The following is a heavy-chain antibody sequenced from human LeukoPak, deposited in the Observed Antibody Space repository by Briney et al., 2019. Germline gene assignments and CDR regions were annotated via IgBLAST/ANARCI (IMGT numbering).Heavy chain of an antibody. CDR2: ISSSGNTI. J-gene: IGHJ4*02. Sequence: SLRLSCAASGFTFSTYSMNWVRQAPGKGLEWVSYISSSGNTIYYADSVKGRFTISRDNAKNSLYLQVNSLRDEDTAVYYCAREGPVVRGSEVDYWGQGTLVTVSS. V-gene: IGHV3-48*02. CDR3: AREGPVVRGSEVDY. D-gene: IGHD4-23*01. CDR1: GFTFSTYS.